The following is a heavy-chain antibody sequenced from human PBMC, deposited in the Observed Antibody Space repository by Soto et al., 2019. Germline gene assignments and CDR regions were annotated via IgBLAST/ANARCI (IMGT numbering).Heavy chain of an antibody. Sequence: GASVTVSCKASGYTFTTYGISWVRQAPGQGLEWMGIISANDGNTNYAQKFLGRVTMTRDTSTSTVYMELSSLRSEDTAVHYCARGMTKVTSDAFDIWGQGTMVTVSS. D-gene: IGHD4-4*01. V-gene: IGHV1-18*01. J-gene: IGHJ3*02. CDR2: ISANDGNT. CDR3: ARGMTKVTSDAFDI. CDR1: GYTFTTYG.